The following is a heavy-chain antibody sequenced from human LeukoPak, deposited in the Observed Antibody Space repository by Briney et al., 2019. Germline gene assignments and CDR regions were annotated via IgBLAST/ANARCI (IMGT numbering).Heavy chain of an antibody. V-gene: IGHV4-59*01. CDR2: IYYSGST. D-gene: IGHD3/OR15-3a*01. J-gene: IGHJ4*02. CDR1: GGSISSYY. CDR3: ARVAGTGSFDY. Sequence: SETLSLTCTVSGGSISSYYWSWIRQPPGKGLEWIGYIYYSGSTNYNPSLRSRVTISVDTSKNQFSLKLSSVTAADTAVYYCARVAGTGSFDYWGQGTLVTVSS.